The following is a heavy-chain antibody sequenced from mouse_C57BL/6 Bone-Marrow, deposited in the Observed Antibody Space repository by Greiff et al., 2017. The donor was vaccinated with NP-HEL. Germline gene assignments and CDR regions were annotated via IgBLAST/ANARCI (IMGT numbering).Heavy chain of an antibody. J-gene: IGHJ4*01. CDR3: AREGGLRRRTYAMDY. V-gene: IGHV5-16*01. CDR2: INYDGSST. CDR1: GFTFSDYS. D-gene: IGHD2-4*01. Sequence: EVQRVESEGGLVQPGSSMKLSCTASGFTFSDYSMAWVRQVPEKGLEWVANINYDGSSTYYLDSLKSRFIISRANAKNILYLQMSSLKSEDTATYYCAREGGLRRRTYAMDYWGQGTSVTVSS.